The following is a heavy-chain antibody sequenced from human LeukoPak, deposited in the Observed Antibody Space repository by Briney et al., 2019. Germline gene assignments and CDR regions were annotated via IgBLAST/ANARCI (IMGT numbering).Heavy chain of an antibody. CDR1: GFPFSGYW. J-gene: IGHJ4*02. V-gene: IGHV3-7*04. CDR2: IKQDGSKK. D-gene: IGHD5-24*01. Sequence: PGGSLRLSCVASGFPFSGYWMTWVRQAPGKGLEWVANIKQDGSKKSYVGSVKGRFTISRDNAKNSLYLQMNSLRAEDTAIYYCTRVGYIDEGIDYWGQGTLVTVSS. CDR3: TRVGYIDEGIDY.